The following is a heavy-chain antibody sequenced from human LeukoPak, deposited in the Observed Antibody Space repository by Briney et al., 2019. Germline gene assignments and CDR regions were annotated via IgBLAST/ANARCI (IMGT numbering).Heavy chain of an antibody. V-gene: IGHV3-48*03. CDR1: GFTFSSYE. CDR3: AREGNGYDFWSGYYD. CDR2: ISSSGSTI. D-gene: IGHD3-3*01. J-gene: IGHJ4*02. Sequence: PGGSLRLSCAASGFTFSSYEMNWVRQAPGKGLEWVSYISSSGSTIYYADSVKGRFTISRDNAKNSLYLQMNSLRAEDTAVYYCAREGNGYDFWSGYYDWGQGTLVTVSS.